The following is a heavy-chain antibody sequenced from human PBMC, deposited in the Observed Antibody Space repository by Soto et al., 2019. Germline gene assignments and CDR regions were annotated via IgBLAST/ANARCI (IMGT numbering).Heavy chain of an antibody. Sequence: SGPKLVNPTQTLTLTCTFSGFSLSTSGMSVSWIRQPPGKALEWLALIDWDDDKYYSPSLKSRLTITKDTSKNQVVLTMTNMDPVDTATYYCAQRGYYYDSSAGFDYWGQGTLVTVSS. D-gene: IGHD3-22*01. CDR1: GFSLSTSGMS. CDR2: IDWDDDK. CDR3: AQRGYYYDSSAGFDY. J-gene: IGHJ4*02. V-gene: IGHV2-70*12.